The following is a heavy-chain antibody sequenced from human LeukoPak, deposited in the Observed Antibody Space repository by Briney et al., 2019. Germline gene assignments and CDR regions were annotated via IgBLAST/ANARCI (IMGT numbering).Heavy chain of an antibody. CDR1: GGSFDSYY. CDR2: IDHSGST. D-gene: IGHD6-13*01. V-gene: IGHV4-34*01. CDR3: ARNFPYSKLDY. J-gene: IGHJ4*02. Sequence: SETLSLTCAVSGGSFDSYYWSWIRQSPGKGLEWIGEIDHSGSTHYNPSLKSRVTISVDTSKRQFSLQLRSATAADTALYYCARNFPYSKLDYWGQGTLVTVSS.